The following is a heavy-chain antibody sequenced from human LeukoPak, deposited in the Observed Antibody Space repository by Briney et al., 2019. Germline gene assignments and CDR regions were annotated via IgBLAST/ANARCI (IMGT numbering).Heavy chain of an antibody. CDR2: ISSSGSTI. Sequence: GGSLRLSCAASGFTFSDYYMFWIRQAPGKGLEWVSYISSSGSTISYADTVKGRFTVSRDNAKNSLYLQMNSLRAEDTAVYYCATEVTPYYYMDVWGKGTTVTVSS. CDR1: GFTFSDYY. D-gene: IGHD2-21*02. J-gene: IGHJ6*03. V-gene: IGHV3-11*04. CDR3: ATEVTPYYYMDV.